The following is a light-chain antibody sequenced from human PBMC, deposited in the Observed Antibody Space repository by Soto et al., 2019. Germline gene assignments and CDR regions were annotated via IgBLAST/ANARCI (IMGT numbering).Light chain of an antibody. CDR1: QSISSY. Sequence: DIQMTQSPSSLSESVGDRVTITCRASQSISSYLNWYQQKPGKAPKRLIYAASSLQSGVPSRFSGSGSGTDFTLTISSLQPEDFATYYCQQSYSTPLTFGGGTKVEIK. J-gene: IGKJ4*01. CDR3: QQSYSTPLT. CDR2: AAS. V-gene: IGKV1-39*01.